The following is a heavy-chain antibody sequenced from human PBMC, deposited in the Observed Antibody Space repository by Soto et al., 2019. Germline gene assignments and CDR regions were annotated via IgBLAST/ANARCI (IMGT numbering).Heavy chain of an antibody. Sequence: AASVKVSCKASGHTFTSYYMHWVRQAPGQGLEWMGIINPSGGSTSYAQKFQGRVTMTRDTSTSTVYMELSSLRSEDTAVYYCARAYPSHSSGWFGGDRNGMDVWGQGTTVTVSS. J-gene: IGHJ6*02. CDR2: INPSGGST. CDR1: GHTFTSYY. D-gene: IGHD6-19*01. CDR3: ARAYPSHSSGWFGGDRNGMDV. V-gene: IGHV1-46*01.